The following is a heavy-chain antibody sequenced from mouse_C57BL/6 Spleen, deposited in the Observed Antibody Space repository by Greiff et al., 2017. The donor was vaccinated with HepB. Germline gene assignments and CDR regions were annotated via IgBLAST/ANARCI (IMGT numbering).Heavy chain of an antibody. CDR3: ARDFQYYGSSYLYAMDY. V-gene: IGHV1-9*01. J-gene: IGHJ4*01. CDR1: GYTFTGYW. Sequence: QVQLQQSGAELMKPGASVKLSCKATGYTFTGYWIEWVKQRPGHGLEWIGEILPGSGSTNYNEKFKGKATFTADTSSNTAYMQLSSLTTEDSAIYYCARDFQYYGSSYLYAMDYWGQGTSVTVSS. D-gene: IGHD1-1*01. CDR2: ILPGSGST.